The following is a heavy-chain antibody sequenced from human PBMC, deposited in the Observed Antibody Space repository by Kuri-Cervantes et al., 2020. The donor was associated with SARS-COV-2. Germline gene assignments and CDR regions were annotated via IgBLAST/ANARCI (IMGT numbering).Heavy chain of an antibody. CDR3: AKDRDLVLDY. D-gene: IGHD2-8*02. Sequence: GESLKISCAASGFTFDDYGMNWVRQAPGKGLEWVSGINWNGGSTYYADSVKGRFTISRDNAKNSLYLQMNSLRAEDTALYYCAKDRDLVLDYWGQGTLVTVSS. CDR2: INWNGGST. J-gene: IGHJ4*02. CDR1: GFTFDDYG. V-gene: IGHV3-20*04.